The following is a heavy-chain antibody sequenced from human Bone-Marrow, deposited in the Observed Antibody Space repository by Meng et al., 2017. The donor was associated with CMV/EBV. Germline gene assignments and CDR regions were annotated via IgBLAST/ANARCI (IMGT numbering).Heavy chain of an antibody. CDR3: APGRYFYASGTTEPYDY. CDR1: GFTFDDYA. Sequence: SLKISCVASGFTFDDYAMHWVRQAPGKGLEWVSGITWNSGNIEYADSVKGRFTISRDNAKNSLYLQMNSLRAEDTALYYCAPGRYFYASGTTEPYDYWGQGTLVTV. D-gene: IGHD3-10*01. CDR2: ITWNSGNI. J-gene: IGHJ4*02. V-gene: IGHV3-9*01.